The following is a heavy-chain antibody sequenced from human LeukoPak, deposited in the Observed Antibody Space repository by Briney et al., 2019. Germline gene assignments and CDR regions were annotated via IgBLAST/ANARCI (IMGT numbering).Heavy chain of an antibody. D-gene: IGHD2-15*01. Sequence: GASVKVSCKASGGTFSSYAISWVRQAPGQGLEWMGRIIPILGIANYAQKFQGRVTITADKSTSTAYMELSSLRSEDTAVYYCARESSFHHLGYCSGGSCYPSDYWGQGTLVTVSS. J-gene: IGHJ4*02. CDR3: ARESSFHHLGYCSGGSCYPSDY. V-gene: IGHV1-69*04. CDR1: GGTFSSYA. CDR2: IIPILGIA.